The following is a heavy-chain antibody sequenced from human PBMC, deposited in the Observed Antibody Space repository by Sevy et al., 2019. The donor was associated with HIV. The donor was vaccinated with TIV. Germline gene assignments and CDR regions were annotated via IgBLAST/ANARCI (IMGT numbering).Heavy chain of an antibody. V-gene: IGHV1-18*04. CDR3: ARDCSSTTCQRGFYYYGMDV. CDR2: ISAYNDNT. J-gene: IGHJ6*02. CDR1: GYTFTSYG. Sequence: ASVKVSCKASGYTFTSYGISWVRQAPGQGLEWMGWISAYNDNTNYAQNLQGRVTMTTDTSTSTAYMELRSLRSDDTAMYYCARDCSSTTCQRGFYYYGMDVWGQGTTVTVSS. D-gene: IGHD2-2*01.